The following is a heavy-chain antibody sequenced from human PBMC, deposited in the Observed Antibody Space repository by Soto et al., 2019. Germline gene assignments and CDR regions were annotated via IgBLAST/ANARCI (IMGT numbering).Heavy chain of an antibody. CDR1: GDTFSNFA. CDR3: ARDDCSGDGCYQAY. V-gene: IGHV1-69*01. D-gene: IGHD2-15*01. Sequence: QVQLLQSGAEVKKPGSSVKVSCKASGDTFSNFAISWVRQAPGQGLEWMGGIIPLFGTAHYAQKVQDRVTITADESTSTAYMELSSLKSEDTAVYYCARDDCSGDGCYQAYWGQGTLVTVSS. J-gene: IGHJ4*02. CDR2: IIPLFGTA.